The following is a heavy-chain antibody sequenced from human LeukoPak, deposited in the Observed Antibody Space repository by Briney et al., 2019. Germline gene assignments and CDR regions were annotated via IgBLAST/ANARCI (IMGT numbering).Heavy chain of an antibody. CDR3: VRLYKIEGADL. V-gene: IGHV3-74*01. Sequence: PGGSLRLSCAASGFTFSTYWMHWVRQTPGKGLVWVSSIRNVGTTTNYADSVKGRFTISRDNAKNTLYLQMNSLRAEDTAVYYCVRLYKIEGADLWGRGALVTVSS. CDR1: GFTFSTYW. J-gene: IGHJ2*01. CDR2: IRNVGTTT. D-gene: IGHD1-14*01.